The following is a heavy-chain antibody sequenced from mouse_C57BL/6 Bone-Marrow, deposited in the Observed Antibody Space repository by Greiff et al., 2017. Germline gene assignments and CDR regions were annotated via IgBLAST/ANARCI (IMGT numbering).Heavy chain of an antibody. Sequence: QVQLKESGPGLVQPSQSLSITCTVSGFSLTSYGVHWVRQSPGKGLERLGVIWSGGSTDYNAAFISRLSISKDNSKSQVFFKMNSLQADDTAIYYCATTVVAYYYAMDYWGQGTSVTVSS. CDR3: ATTVVAYYYAMDY. CDR2: IWSGGST. V-gene: IGHV2-2*01. D-gene: IGHD1-1*01. CDR1: GFSLTSYG. J-gene: IGHJ4*01.